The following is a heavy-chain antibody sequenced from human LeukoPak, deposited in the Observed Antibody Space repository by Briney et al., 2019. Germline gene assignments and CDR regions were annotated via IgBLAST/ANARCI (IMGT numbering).Heavy chain of an antibody. CDR3: ASGAYWTYHYYYHMDV. CDR1: GGTFSSYA. CDR2: IIPIIATA. J-gene: IGHJ6*03. Sequence: SVKVSCKASGGTFSSYAISWVRQAPGQGLEWMGGIIPIIATANYAQKFQGRVTITTDESTSTAYMELSSLRSENTAVYYCASGAYWTYHYYYHMDVWGKGTTVTVSS. V-gene: IGHV1-69*05. D-gene: IGHD1-1*01.